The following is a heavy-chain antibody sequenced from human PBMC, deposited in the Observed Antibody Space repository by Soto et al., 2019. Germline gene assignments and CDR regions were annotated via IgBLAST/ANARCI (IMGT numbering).Heavy chain of an antibody. D-gene: IGHD6-6*01. Sequence: PGGSLRLSCAASGFIFSDYYMSWVRQAPGKGLEWVSAISGSGGSTYYADSVKGRFTISRDNSKNTLYLQMNSLRAEDTAVYYCAKSMAARPYAFDIWGQGTMVTVSS. CDR2: ISGSGGST. J-gene: IGHJ3*02. CDR3: AKSMAARPYAFDI. V-gene: IGHV3-23*01. CDR1: GFIFSDYY.